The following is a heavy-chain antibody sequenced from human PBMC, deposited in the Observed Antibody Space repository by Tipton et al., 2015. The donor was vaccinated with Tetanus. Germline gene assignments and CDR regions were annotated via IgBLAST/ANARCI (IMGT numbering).Heavy chain of an antibody. CDR3: AGVTAQRTELYFEH. Sequence: TLSLTCTVSGDSVSGYYWSWIRQPPGKGLEWVGYVYYTGDTNYNPPPKSRVTISMDRSGNQISLKMTSVTAADTAVYYCAGVTAQRTELYFEHWGQGTQVTVSS. V-gene: IGHV4-59*02. J-gene: IGHJ1*01. D-gene: IGHD2-8*02. CDR1: GDSVSGYY. CDR2: VYYTGDT.